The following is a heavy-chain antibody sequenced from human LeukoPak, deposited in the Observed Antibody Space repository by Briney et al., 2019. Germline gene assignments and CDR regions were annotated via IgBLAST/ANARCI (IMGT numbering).Heavy chain of an antibody. CDR2: IYYSGST. V-gene: IGHV4-59*02. J-gene: IGHJ6*03. CDR1: GGSVSSYY. CDR3: ARFDYYYYYMDV. Sequence: SETLSLTCSVSGGSVSSYYWSWIRQPPGKGLEWIGYIYYSGSTNYNPSLKSRVTISVDTSKNQFSLKLSSVTAADTAVYYCARFDYYYYYMDVWGKGTTVTVSS.